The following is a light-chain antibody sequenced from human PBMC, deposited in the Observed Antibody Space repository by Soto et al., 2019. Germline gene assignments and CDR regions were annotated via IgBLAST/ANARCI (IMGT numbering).Light chain of an antibody. J-gene: IGLJ2*01. CDR3: SSYTTSSTHVV. CDR1: SSDVGSYNY. V-gene: IGLV2-14*01. CDR2: DVS. Sequence: QSALTQPASVSGSPGQSITISCTGTSSDVGSYNYVSWYQPYPGKAPKLMIYDVSNRPSGVSYRFSGSKSGNTASLTISGLQADAAANHCCSSYTTSSTHVVFGGGTKVTVL.